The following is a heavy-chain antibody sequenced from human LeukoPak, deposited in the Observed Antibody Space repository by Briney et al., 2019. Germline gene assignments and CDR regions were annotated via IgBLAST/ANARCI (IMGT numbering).Heavy chain of an antibody. CDR2: TYYRSRWYN. CDR1: GDSVSRNSVA. Sequence: TSQTLSLTCVISGDSVSRNSVAWNWVRQSPSRGLEWLGRTYYRSRWYNDYAVSVKSRITINPDTSKNQFSLQLNSVTPEDTAVYYCARDHDYGNYGTYEDYWGRGTLVTVSS. J-gene: IGHJ4*02. CDR3: ARDHDYGNYGTYEDY. V-gene: IGHV6-1*01. D-gene: IGHD4-11*01.